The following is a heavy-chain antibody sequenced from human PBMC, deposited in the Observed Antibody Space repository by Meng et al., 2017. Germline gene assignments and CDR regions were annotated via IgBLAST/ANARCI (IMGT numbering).Heavy chain of an antibody. CDR1: GYTFTSYG. CDR3: ARARRITIFGVVNYYYYYGMDV. J-gene: IGHJ6*02. D-gene: IGHD3-3*01. Sequence: ASVKVSCKASGYTFTSYGISWVRQAPGQRLEWMGWSNVGNGNTKYSQEFQGRVTITRDTSASTAHMELSSLRSEDMAVYYCARARRITIFGVVNYYYYYGMDVWGQGTTVTVSS. V-gene: IGHV1-3*02. CDR2: SNVGNGNT.